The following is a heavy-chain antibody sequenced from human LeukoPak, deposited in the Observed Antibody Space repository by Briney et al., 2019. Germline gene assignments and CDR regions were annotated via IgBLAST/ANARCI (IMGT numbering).Heavy chain of an antibody. D-gene: IGHD5-18*01. J-gene: IGHJ4*02. CDR1: GYTFTSYD. V-gene: IGHV1-8*01. Sequence: ASVKVSCKASGYTFTSYDINWVRQATGQGLEWMGWMNPNSGNTGYAQKFQGRVTITADESTSTAYMELSSLRSEDTAVYYCASLVDTAMVLGTSHFDYWGQGTLVTVSS. CDR2: MNPNSGNT. CDR3: ASLVDTAMVLGTSHFDY.